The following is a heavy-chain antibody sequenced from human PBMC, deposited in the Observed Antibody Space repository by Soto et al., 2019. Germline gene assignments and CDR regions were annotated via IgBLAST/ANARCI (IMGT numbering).Heavy chain of an antibody. J-gene: IGHJ6*02. Sequence: GGSLRLSCAASGFTFSNAWMNWVRQAPGKGLEWVGRIKSKTDGGTTDYAAPVKGRFTISRDDSKNTLYLQMNSLKTEDAAVYYCTAESSGSYYYYYGMDVWGQGTTVTVSS. V-gene: IGHV3-15*07. CDR2: IKSKTDGGTT. D-gene: IGHD1-26*01. CDR3: TAESSGSYYYYYGMDV. CDR1: GFTFSNAW.